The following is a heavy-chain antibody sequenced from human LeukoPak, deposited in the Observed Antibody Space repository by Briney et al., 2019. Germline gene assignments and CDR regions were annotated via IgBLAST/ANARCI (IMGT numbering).Heavy chain of an antibody. CDR1: GGSISSSSYY. CDR3: ARHFLGKWLRLFDR. Sequence: ASETLSLTCTVFGGSISSSSYYWGWIRQPPGKGLEWIGSIYYSGSTYYNPSLKSRFTISVDTPKNPFSLKLSSVTAADTAGYYCARHFLGKWLRLFDRWGQGTLVTVSS. D-gene: IGHD5-12*01. V-gene: IGHV4-39*01. CDR2: IYYSGST. J-gene: IGHJ5*02.